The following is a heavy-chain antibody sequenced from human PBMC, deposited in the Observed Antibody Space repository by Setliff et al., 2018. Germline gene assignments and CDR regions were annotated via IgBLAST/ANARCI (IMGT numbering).Heavy chain of an antibody. J-gene: IGHJ6*04. CDR3: ARDDLTIKNYNFWSGPRDV. V-gene: IGHV3-15*07. CDR2: IKSKTDGGSI. Sequence: LRLSCAVSGFTFSYAWMHWVRQAPGKGLEWVGRIKSKTDGGSIDYAAPVKDRFTISRDDSKATLYLYMDSLRAEDTAVYYCARDDLTIKNYNFWSGPRDVWGKGTTVTISS. CDR1: GFTFSYAW. D-gene: IGHD3-3*01.